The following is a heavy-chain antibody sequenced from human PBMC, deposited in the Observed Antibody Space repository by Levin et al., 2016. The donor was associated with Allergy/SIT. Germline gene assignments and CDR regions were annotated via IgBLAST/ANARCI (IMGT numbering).Heavy chain of an antibody. D-gene: IGHD4-11*01. Sequence: WIRQPPGKGLEWIGYIYSSGSTNYNPSLKSRVTLSVDTSKNQFSLKLSSVTTADTAVYYCARDLEGGNYGLGNYYYYYMDVWGKGTTVTVSS. CDR2: IYSSGST. CDR3: ARDLEGGNYGLGNYYYYYMDV. J-gene: IGHJ6*03. V-gene: IGHV4-59*01.